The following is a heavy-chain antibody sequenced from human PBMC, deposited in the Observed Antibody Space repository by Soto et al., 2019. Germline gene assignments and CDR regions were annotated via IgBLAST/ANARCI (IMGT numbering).Heavy chain of an antibody. Sequence: EVRLVEPEGGLVQPGGSLSLSCAASGFTFIYYWIHWVRQAPGKGLLWVSRIHRDGSSTTYADSVKGRFTLSRDNAKNTVSLRMNSLRVEDTGVYFCARGDRGAFDLWGQGTMFTVSS. CDR1: GFTFIYYW. V-gene: IGHV3-74*01. CDR3: ARGDRGAFDL. J-gene: IGHJ3*01. CDR2: IHRDGSST. D-gene: IGHD2-21*02.